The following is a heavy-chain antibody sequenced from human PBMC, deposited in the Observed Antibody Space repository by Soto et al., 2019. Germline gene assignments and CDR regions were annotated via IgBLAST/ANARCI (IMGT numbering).Heavy chain of an antibody. CDR1: GYPVTAYY. Sequence: QLHLVQSGAVVKKPGASVTVSCSASGYPVTAYYMHWVRQAPGRGLEWMGGINPATGAAKYTQTFQGRVTITRDKPTSTVFRELSGLTSGDTAFFYWARGGGVGVAGSAAFDMWGQGTLVTVSS. CDR3: ARGGGVGVAGSAAFDM. D-gene: IGHD3-3*01. V-gene: IGHV1-2*02. CDR2: INPATGAA. J-gene: IGHJ3*02.